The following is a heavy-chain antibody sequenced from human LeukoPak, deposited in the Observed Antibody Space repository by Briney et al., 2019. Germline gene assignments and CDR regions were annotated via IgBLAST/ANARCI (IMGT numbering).Heavy chain of an antibody. J-gene: IGHJ4*02. CDR3: ARGLHYYGSGG. V-gene: IGHV4-38-2*02. D-gene: IGHD3-10*01. CDR1: GYSTSSGYY. Sequence: KPSETLSLTCTVSGYSTSSGYYWGWIRQPPGKGLEWIGGIYHSGSTYYNPSLKSRVTISVDTSKNQFSLKLSSVTAADTAVYYCARGLHYYGSGGWGQGTLVTVSS. CDR2: IYHSGST.